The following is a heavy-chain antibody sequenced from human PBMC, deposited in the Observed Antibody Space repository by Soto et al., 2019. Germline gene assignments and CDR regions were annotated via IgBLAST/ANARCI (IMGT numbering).Heavy chain of an antibody. CDR3: ARGPGWLRYPLDY. Sequence: QVQLQQWGAGLLKPSETLSLTCAVYGGSFSGYYWSWIRQPPGKGLEWIGEINHSGSTNYNPSLKSRVXXAXDXXKNQFSLTLSSVTAADTAVYYCARGPGWLRYPLDYWGQGTLVTVSS. V-gene: IGHV4-34*01. CDR1: GGSFSGYY. D-gene: IGHD5-12*01. CDR2: INHSGST. J-gene: IGHJ4*02.